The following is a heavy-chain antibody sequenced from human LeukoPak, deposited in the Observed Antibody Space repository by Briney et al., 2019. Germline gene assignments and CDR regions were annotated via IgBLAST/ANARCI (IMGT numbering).Heavy chain of an antibody. D-gene: IGHD3-22*01. CDR2: IKQDGSEK. J-gene: IGHJ4*02. CDR1: GFTFSSYW. V-gene: IGHV3-7*01. CDR3: ASDRDYYDSSGYLFDY. Sequence: PGGSLRLSCAASGFTFSSYWMSWVRQAPGKGLEWVANIKQDGSEKYYADSVKGRFTISRENAKNSLYLQMDSLRAEDTAVYYCASDRDYYDSSGYLFDYWGQGTLVTVSS.